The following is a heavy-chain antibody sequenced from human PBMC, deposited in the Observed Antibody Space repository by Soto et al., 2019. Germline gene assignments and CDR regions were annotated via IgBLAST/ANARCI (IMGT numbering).Heavy chain of an antibody. CDR2: ISARGGGP. CDR3: AKRLEAPPGYYSEDY. CDR1: GFTFRNYD. D-gene: IGHD3-9*01. V-gene: IGHV3-23*01. J-gene: IGHJ4*02. Sequence: EVQLLESGGGLVQPGGSLRLSCAASGFTFRNYDMSWVRQTPGKGLEWVSAISARGGGPYYRDSVRGRFSISRDNSKNTLYLQMTSLRVEDTAIYYCAKRLEAPPGYYSEDYWGQGTLVTVSS.